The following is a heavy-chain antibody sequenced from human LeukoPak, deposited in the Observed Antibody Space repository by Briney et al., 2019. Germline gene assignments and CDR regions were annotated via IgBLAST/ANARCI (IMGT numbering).Heavy chain of an antibody. D-gene: IGHD1-26*01. Sequence: SETLSLTCTASGAMYNYYWSWIRQPPGKGLEWIGYIHYNGNTNYNPSLESRVTMSLDTSKNQVSPKLNSVTAADTAVYYCARHISSGGTYAHFDYWGQGTLVTVSP. CDR3: ARHISSGGTYAHFDY. CDR2: IHYNGNT. V-gene: IGHV4-59*08. CDR1: GAMYNYY. J-gene: IGHJ4*02.